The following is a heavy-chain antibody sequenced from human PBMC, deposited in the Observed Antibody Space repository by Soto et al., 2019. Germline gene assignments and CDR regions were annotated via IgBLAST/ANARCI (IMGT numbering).Heavy chain of an antibody. J-gene: IGHJ3*02. Sequence: GASVKVTWKVSGYTLAGLSRHWVRQDPEKGLEWMGGFDPEDGETIYAQKFQGRVTMTEDTSTDTAYMELSSLRSEDTAVYYCATDLDYYDSSGPRAFDIWGQGTMVTVSS. V-gene: IGHV1-24*01. D-gene: IGHD3-22*01. CDR3: ATDLDYYDSSGPRAFDI. CDR1: GYTLAGLS. CDR2: FDPEDGET.